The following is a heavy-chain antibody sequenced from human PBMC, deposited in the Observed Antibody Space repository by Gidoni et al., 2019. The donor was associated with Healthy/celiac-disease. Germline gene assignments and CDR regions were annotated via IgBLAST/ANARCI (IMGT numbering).Heavy chain of an antibody. CDR3: ARDETEIRGVTTTGWFDP. V-gene: IGHV1-46*01. CDR1: GYTFTRYY. D-gene: IGHD3-10*01. CDR2: INPSGGST. J-gene: IGHJ5*02. Sequence: HVQLVQSGAEVKKPGASVKVSCKASGYTFTRYYMHWVRQAPGQGLEWMGIINPSGGSTSYAQKFQGRVTMTRDTSTSTVYMELSSLRSEDTAVYYCARDETEIRGVTTTGWFDPWGQGTLVTVSS.